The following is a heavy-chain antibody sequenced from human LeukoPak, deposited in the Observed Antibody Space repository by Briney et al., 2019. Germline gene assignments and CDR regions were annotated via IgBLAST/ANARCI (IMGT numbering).Heavy chain of an antibody. V-gene: IGHV3-49*03. CDR1: GFTFGDYA. CDR2: IRSKAYGGTT. D-gene: IGHD2-21*02. Sequence: PGGSLRLSCTASGFTFGDYAMSWFRQAPGKGLEWVGFIRSKAYGGTTEYAASVKGRFTISRDDSKSIAYLQMNSLKTEDTAVYYCTWDNCGGDCYYPAPWNWGQGTLVTVSS. J-gene: IGHJ4*02. CDR3: TWDNCGGDCYYPAPWN.